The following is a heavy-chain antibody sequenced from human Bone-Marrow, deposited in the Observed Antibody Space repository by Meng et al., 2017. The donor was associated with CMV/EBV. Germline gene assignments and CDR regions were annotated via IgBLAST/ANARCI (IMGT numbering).Heavy chain of an antibody. D-gene: IGHD2-2*02. CDR3: ARDGGYCSSTSCYTSDYYYYGMDV. Sequence: GESLKISCQVSGNRFSNYWIGWVRQMPGKGLDWMGIIYPGDSDIVHNPSLEGRVTLSADKSISTAYMELSRLRSDDTAVYYCARDGGYCSSTSCYTSDYYYYGMDVWGQGTTVTVSS. V-gene: IGHV5-51*01. CDR2: IYPGDSDI. CDR1: GNRFSNYW. J-gene: IGHJ6*02.